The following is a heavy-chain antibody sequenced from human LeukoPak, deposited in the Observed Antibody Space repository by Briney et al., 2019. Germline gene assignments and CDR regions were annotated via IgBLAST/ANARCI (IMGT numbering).Heavy chain of an antibody. V-gene: IGHV4-39*01. Sequence: SETLSLTCTVSGDSISSSSSYWGWIRQPPGEGLEWIGSIYYSGSTYYNTSLKSRVTISVDTSKNQFSLRLNSVTAADTAVYYCARGTMTYYYFDYWGQGTLVTVSS. CDR3: ARGTMTYYYFDY. CDR2: IYYSGST. CDR1: GDSISSSSSY. J-gene: IGHJ4*02. D-gene: IGHD3-22*01.